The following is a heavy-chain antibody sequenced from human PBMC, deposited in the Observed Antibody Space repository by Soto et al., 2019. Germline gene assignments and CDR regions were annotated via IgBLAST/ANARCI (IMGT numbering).Heavy chain of an antibody. V-gene: IGHV4-39*01. CDR3: ARLHCNSPICVPLDP. CDR1: GGSISSVSYY. CDR2: IYYSGSA. Sequence: PSETLSLTCSVSGGSISSVSYYWGWIRQPPEKGLEWIGSIYYSGSACYSQSLKSRVTMSVDTSKNQLSLELRSVTAADTAVYYCARLHCNSPICVPLDPWGQGTLVTVSS. D-gene: IGHD2-2*01. J-gene: IGHJ5*02.